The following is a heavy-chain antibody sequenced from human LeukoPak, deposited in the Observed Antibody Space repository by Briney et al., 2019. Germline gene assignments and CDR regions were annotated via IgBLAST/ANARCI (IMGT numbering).Heavy chain of an antibody. D-gene: IGHD3-10*01. J-gene: IGHJ5*02. Sequence: GGSLRLSCAASGFTFSDYGMHWVRQAPGKGLEWVAFIRYDESYKYCADSVKGRFTISRDNFKNTLSLQMNGLRVEDTALYYCVNSGFDPWGQGTLVTVSS. CDR3: VNSGFDP. CDR2: IRYDESYK. V-gene: IGHV3-30*02. CDR1: GFTFSDYG.